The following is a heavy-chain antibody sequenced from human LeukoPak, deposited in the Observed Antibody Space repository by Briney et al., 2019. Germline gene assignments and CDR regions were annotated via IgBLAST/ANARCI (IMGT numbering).Heavy chain of an antibody. Sequence: SGGSLRLSCAASGFTFSSYWMSWVRQAPGKGLEWVANIKQDGSEKYYVDSVKGRFTISRDNAKNSLYLQMNSLRAEDTAVYYCARGTGIAVADFDYWSQGTLVTVSS. V-gene: IGHV3-7*01. J-gene: IGHJ4*02. D-gene: IGHD6-19*01. CDR2: IKQDGSEK. CDR3: ARGTGIAVADFDY. CDR1: GFTFSSYW.